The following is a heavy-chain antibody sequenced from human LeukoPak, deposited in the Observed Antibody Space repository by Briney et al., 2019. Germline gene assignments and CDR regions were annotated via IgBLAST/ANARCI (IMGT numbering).Heavy chain of an antibody. CDR2: ISGSGGST. V-gene: IGHV3-23*01. Sequence: PAGGSLRLSCAASGFTFSSYAMSWVRQAPGKGLEWVSAISGSGGSTYYADSVKGRFTISRDNSKNTLCLQMNSLRAEDTAVYYCAKDRRNYFDYWGQGTLVTVSS. J-gene: IGHJ4*02. CDR3: AKDRRNYFDY. CDR1: GFTFSSYA.